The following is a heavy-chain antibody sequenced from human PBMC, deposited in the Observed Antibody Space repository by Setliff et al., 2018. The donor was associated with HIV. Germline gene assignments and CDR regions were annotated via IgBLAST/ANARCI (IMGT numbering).Heavy chain of an antibody. V-gene: IGHV1-3*01. Sequence: ASVKVSCKASGYTFSNYAIHWLRQAPGQRLEWMGWINAGNGNTKNSQKFQGRLTITRDTSASTTYMELSSLRSEDTAVYFCARDPVSDNSARPYYFDYWGQGTLVTVSS. CDR3: ARDPVSDNSARPYYFDY. CDR1: GYTFSNYA. J-gene: IGHJ4*02. CDR2: INAGNGNT. D-gene: IGHD2-21*01.